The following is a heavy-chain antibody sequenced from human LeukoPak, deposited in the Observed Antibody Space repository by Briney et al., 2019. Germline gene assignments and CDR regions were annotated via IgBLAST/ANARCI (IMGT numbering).Heavy chain of an antibody. CDR3: AKGKAFGSGSYYNDVY. D-gene: IGHD3-10*01. CDR2: ISGSSDVT. Sequence: GGALRLSCAVSGFTFSSYAMNWVRQAPGKGLDWVSTISGSSDVTYYADSVKGRFTISRDNSKNTMYLQMNSLGAEDTAVYYCAKGKAFGSGSYYNDVYWGQGTLVTVSS. V-gene: IGHV3-23*01. J-gene: IGHJ4*02. CDR1: GFTFSSYA.